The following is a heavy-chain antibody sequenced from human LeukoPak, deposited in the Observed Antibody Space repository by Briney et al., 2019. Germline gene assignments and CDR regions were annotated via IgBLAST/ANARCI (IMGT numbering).Heavy chain of an antibody. CDR3: AREAHGASAAGYYYYYYMDV. J-gene: IGHJ6*03. V-gene: IGHV3-21*01. CDR2: ISSSSSSYI. D-gene: IGHD6-13*01. Sequence: PGGSLRLSCAASGFTFSSYSMNWVRQAPGKGLEWVSSISSSSSSYIYYADSVKGRFTISRDNAKNSLYLQMNSLRAEDTAVYYCAREAHGASAAGYYYYYYMDVWGKGTTVTISS. CDR1: GFTFSSYS.